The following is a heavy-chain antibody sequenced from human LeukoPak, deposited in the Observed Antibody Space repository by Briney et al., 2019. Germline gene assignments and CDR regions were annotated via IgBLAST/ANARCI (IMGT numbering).Heavy chain of an antibody. CDR3: ARAYGGNSYDYFDY. V-gene: IGHV1-46*01. Sequence: ASVKVSCKTSGYTFTDYDITWVRRAPGQGLECMGIINTHTGGTSYAQRFQGRVTMTRDMSTSTLYMELSSLRSEDSAVYFCARAYGGNSYDYFDYWGQGTLVTVSS. J-gene: IGHJ4*02. CDR1: GYTFTDYD. CDR2: INTHTGGT. D-gene: IGHD4-23*01.